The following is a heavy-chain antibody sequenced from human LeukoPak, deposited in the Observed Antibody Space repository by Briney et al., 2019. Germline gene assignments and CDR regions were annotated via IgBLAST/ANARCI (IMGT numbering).Heavy chain of an antibody. V-gene: IGHV4-34*01. CDR2: INHSGST. CDR1: GVSFSGYY. Sequence: PSETLSLTCAVYGVSFSGYYWSWIRQPPGKGLEWIGEINHSGSTNYNPSLKSRVTISVDTSKNQFSLKLSSVTAADTAVYFCAPQGYCRGGSCLTNNWFDPWGQGTLVTVSS. D-gene: IGHD2-15*01. CDR3: APQGYCRGGSCLTNNWFDP. J-gene: IGHJ5*02.